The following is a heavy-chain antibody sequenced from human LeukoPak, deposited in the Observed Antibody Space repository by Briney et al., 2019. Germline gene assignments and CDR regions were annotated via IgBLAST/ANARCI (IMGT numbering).Heavy chain of an antibody. CDR3: ARVPLPAAKGGYFDY. Sequence: GGSLRLSCAAFGFTFSSYWMHWVRQAPGKGLVWVSRINRDGRRTSYADSVTGRFTMSRDNAQNTLYLQMNSLRAEDTAVYYCARVPLPAAKGGYFDYWGQGTLATV. CDR2: INRDGRRT. V-gene: IGHV3-74*01. J-gene: IGHJ4*02. D-gene: IGHD2-2*01. CDR1: GFTFSSYW.